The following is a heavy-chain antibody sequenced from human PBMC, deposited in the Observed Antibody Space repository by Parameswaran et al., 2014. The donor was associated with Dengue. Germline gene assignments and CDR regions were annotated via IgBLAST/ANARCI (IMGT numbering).Heavy chain of an antibody. V-gene: IGHV3-9*01. J-gene: IGHJ4*02. CDR2: ITWSSANI. CDR3: ARDRWGFSYGKYFDY. D-gene: IGHD5-18*01. Sequence: PAPRKGLEWVAGITWSSANIGYADSVKGRFTVSRDNAKNSLYLQMNSLRAEDTVLYYCARDRWGFSYGKYFDYWGQGTLVTVSS.